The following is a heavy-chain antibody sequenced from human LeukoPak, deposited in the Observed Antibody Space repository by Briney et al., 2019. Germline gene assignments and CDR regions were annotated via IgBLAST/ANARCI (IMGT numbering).Heavy chain of an antibody. J-gene: IGHJ6*03. Sequence: SETLSLTCAVYGGSFSGYYWSWIRQPPGKGLEWIGEINHSGSTNYNPSLKSRVTISVDTSKNQFSLKLSSVTAADTAVYYCAREVKFLLWFGGPGYMDVWGKGTTVTVSS. V-gene: IGHV4-34*01. CDR1: GGSFSGYY. D-gene: IGHD3-10*01. CDR3: AREVKFLLWFGGPGYMDV. CDR2: INHSGST.